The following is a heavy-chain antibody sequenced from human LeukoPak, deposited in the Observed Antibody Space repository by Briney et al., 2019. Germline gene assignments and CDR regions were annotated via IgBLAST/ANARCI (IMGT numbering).Heavy chain of an antibody. J-gene: IGHJ4*02. CDR2: TYSGGDT. D-gene: IGHD5-12*01. CDR3: ARASGYSGYDPFDY. CDR1: GFTVSSNY. V-gene: IGHV3-53*01. Sequence: GGSLGLSCAASGFTVSSNYMSWVRQAPGKGLEWVSVTYSGGDTYYADSVKGRFTISRDNSKNTVYLQMNTMIAEDTAVYYCARASGYSGYDPFDYCGQGTLVTVSS.